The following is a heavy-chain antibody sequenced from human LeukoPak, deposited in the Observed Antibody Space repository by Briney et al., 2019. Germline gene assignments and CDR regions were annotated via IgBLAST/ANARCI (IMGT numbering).Heavy chain of an antibody. CDR2: IYHSGST. CDR3: AGQDILTGYFDY. V-gene: IGHV4-59*01. Sequence: SETLSLTCTVSGGSISSYYWGWIRQPPGKGLEWIGSIYHSGSTYYNPSLKSRVTISVDTSKNQFSLKLSSVTAADTAVYYCAGQDILTGYFDYWGQGTLVTVSS. CDR1: GGSISSYY. J-gene: IGHJ4*02. D-gene: IGHD3-9*01.